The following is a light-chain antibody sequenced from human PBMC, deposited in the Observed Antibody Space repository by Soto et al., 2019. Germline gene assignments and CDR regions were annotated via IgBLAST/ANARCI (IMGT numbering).Light chain of an antibody. Sequence: EIQMTQAPSTLSTSLGERATLTCRASQSISSYLAWYQQKPGQAPRLLIFDASSLETGVPSRFSGSGFGTDFTLTISGLQPDDFAIYYCQQYNNYSTFGQGTKVDIK. V-gene: IGKV1-5*01. CDR1: QSISSY. J-gene: IGKJ1*01. CDR3: QQYNNYST. CDR2: DAS.